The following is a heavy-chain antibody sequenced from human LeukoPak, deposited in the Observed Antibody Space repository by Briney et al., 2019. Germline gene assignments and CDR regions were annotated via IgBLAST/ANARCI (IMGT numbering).Heavy chain of an antibody. V-gene: IGHV3-74*01. CDR2: INSDGGGA. J-gene: IGHJ5*02. CDR1: GITFDYHW. CDR3: ARDVPHNWFDT. Sequence: PGGSMSLSCAASGITFDYHWTHWDRQGPGKGRVWISCINSDGGGAIYADSVKGRFTVSRDNAKNTLYLQMNSLRAEDTAVYYCARDVPHNWFDTWGQGTLVTVSS.